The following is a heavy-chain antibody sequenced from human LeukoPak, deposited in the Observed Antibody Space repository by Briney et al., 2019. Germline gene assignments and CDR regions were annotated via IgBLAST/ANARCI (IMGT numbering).Heavy chain of an antibody. CDR2: IYHSGST. D-gene: IGHD4-11*01. CDR1: GGSISSGGYS. CDR3: ARGDYSDLYFDY. Sequence: PSQTLSLTCAVSGGSISSGGYSWSCIRPPPGKGLEWIGYIYHSGSTYYNPSLKSRVTISVDRSKNQFSLKLSSVTAADTAVYYCARGDYSDLYFDYWGQGTLVTVSS. V-gene: IGHV4-30-2*01. J-gene: IGHJ4*02.